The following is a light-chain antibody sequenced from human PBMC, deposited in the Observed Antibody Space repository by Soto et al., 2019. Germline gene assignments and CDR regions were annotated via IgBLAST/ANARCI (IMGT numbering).Light chain of an antibody. V-gene: IGLV2-11*01. CDR1: SSDVGIYNY. Sequence: QSALTQPRSVSGSPGQSVTSSCTGTSSDVGIYNYVSWYQQHPGKAPQLVIYDVSKRPSGVPDRFSGSKSGNTASLTISGLQAEDEADYYCCSYAGSSLWVFGGGTKLTVL. CDR2: DVS. CDR3: CSYAGSSLWV. J-gene: IGLJ3*02.